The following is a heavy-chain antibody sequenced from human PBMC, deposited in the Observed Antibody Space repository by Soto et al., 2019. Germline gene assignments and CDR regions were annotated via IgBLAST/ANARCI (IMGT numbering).Heavy chain of an antibody. J-gene: IGHJ4*02. Sequence: EVQLLDSGGGLVQPGGSLRLSCAASGFTFSSYAMSWVRQAPGKGLDWVSTISGSGASADYADSVTGRFTISRDNSKNTLSLQMDGLRAEDTGVYYCAKDLWNQYYFDSWGQGTLVTVSS. V-gene: IGHV3-23*01. CDR2: ISGSGASA. CDR3: AKDLWNQYYFDS. D-gene: IGHD1-1*01. CDR1: GFTFSSYA.